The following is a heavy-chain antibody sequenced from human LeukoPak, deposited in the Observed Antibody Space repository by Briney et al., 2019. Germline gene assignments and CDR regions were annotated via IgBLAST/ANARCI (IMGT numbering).Heavy chain of an antibody. CDR3: ARVSPRPRFDS. CDR1: GNSISSGYY. Sequence: SETLSLTCAVSGNSISSGYYWSWIRQPPGKGLEWIGYIYYSGSTNYNPSLKSRVTISIDTSKKQVSLKLSSVTAADTAVYYCARVSPRPRFDSWGQGTLVTVSS. D-gene: IGHD1-14*01. V-gene: IGHV4-61*01. J-gene: IGHJ4*02. CDR2: IYYSGST.